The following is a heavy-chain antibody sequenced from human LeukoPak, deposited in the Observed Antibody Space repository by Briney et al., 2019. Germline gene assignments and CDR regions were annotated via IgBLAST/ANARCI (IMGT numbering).Heavy chain of an antibody. CDR2: ISAYNGNT. Sequence: ASVKVSCKASGYTFTSYGISWVRQAPGQGLEWMGWISAYNGNTSYAQKLQGRVTMTTDTSTSTAYMELRSLRSDDTAVYYCARGARIAVAGDYWYFDLWGRGTLVTVSS. D-gene: IGHD6-19*01. V-gene: IGHV1-18*01. J-gene: IGHJ2*01. CDR3: ARGARIAVAGDYWYFDL. CDR1: GYTFTSYG.